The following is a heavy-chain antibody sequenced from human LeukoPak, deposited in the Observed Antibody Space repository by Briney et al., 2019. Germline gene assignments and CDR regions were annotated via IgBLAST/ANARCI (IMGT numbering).Heavy chain of an antibody. V-gene: IGHV4-59*12. CDR1: GGSISSYY. CDR3: ARRSEYSSSWYDQYNWFDP. CDR2: IYYSGST. Sequence: SETLSLTCTVSGGSISSYYWSWIRQPPGKGLEWIGYIYYSGSTNYNPSLKSRVTISVDKSKNQFSLKLSSVTAADTAVYYCARRSEYSSSWYDQYNWFDPWGQGTLVTASS. J-gene: IGHJ5*02. D-gene: IGHD6-13*01.